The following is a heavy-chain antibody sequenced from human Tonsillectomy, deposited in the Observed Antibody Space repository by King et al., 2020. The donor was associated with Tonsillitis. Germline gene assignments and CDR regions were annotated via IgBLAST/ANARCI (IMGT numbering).Heavy chain of an antibody. D-gene: IGHD3-22*01. J-gene: IGHJ3*02. CDR2: VSSSKT. V-gene: IGHV3-21*01. CDR1: GFTFSHYD. CDR3: AKDKGTDYYDSGRGAFDI. Sequence: VQLVESGGGLVKPGGSLRLSCAASGFTFSHYDMNWVRQIPGKGLEWVSSVSSSKTYYSDSVKGRFTVSRANAKSSLYLQMNSLRAEDTAVYYCAKDKGTDYYDSGRGAFDIWGQGTRVIVYS.